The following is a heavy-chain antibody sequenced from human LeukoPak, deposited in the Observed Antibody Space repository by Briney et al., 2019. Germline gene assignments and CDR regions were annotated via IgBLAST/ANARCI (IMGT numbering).Heavy chain of an antibody. CDR3: ARANFLYCSSSTCLFDY. V-gene: IGHV1-2*02. Sequence: ASVKVSCKASGYTFTDYYMHWVRQAPGQGFEWMGWINPNDGDTNYAQKFQGRLTMTRDTSISTAHMEVSRLRSDDTAVYYCARANFLYCSSSTCLFDYWGQGTLVTVSS. D-gene: IGHD2-2*01. CDR1: GYTFTDYY. J-gene: IGHJ4*02. CDR2: INPNDGDT.